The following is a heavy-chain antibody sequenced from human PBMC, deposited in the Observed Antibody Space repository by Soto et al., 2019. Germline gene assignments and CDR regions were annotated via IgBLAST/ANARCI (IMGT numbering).Heavy chain of an antibody. CDR3: ARAGVVVAATHTGWFDP. Sequence: PSETLSLTCAVYCGSFSGYYWSWIRQPPGKGLEWIGEINHSGSTNYNPSLKSRVTISVDTSKNQFSLKLSSVTAAGTAVYYCARAGVVVAATHTGWFDPWGQGTLVTVSS. D-gene: IGHD2-15*01. CDR2: INHSGST. V-gene: IGHV4-34*01. CDR1: CGSFSGYY. J-gene: IGHJ5*02.